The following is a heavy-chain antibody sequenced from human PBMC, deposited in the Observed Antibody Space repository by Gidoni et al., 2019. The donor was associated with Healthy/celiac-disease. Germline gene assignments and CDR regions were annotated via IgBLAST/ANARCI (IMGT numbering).Heavy chain of an antibody. Sequence: EVQLVESGGGLVKPGGSLRLSCAASGFTFSSYSMNWVRQAPGKGLEWVSSSSSSSSDIYDEDSVKGRCTISRDNAKNSLYRQMNSLRAEDTAVYYCAREGSSAPYFDYWGQGTLVTVSS. J-gene: IGHJ4*02. CDR3: AREGSSAPYFDY. CDR2: SSSSSSDI. CDR1: GFTFSSYS. D-gene: IGHD6-6*01. V-gene: IGHV3-21*01.